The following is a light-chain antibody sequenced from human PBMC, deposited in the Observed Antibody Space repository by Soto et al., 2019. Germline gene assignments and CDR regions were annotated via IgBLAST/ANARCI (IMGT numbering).Light chain of an antibody. Sequence: IGLTQSPGTLSLSPGERVSLSCRASQSIAWNTLAWFQQKPGQAPRLLIYQTSARAAGIPDRFSGSGSGTDFTLAISRLEPEDFAVFYCHHYGSTPYSFGQGTKLELK. CDR2: QTS. CDR3: HHYGSTPYS. J-gene: IGKJ2*03. CDR1: QSIAWNT. V-gene: IGKV3-20*01.